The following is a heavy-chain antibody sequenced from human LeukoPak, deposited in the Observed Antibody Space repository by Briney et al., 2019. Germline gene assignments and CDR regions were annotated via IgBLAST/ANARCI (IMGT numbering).Heavy chain of an antibody. D-gene: IGHD2-15*01. J-gene: IGHJ4*02. CDR1: GGSVSNGNYY. Sequence: SETLSLTCTVSGGSVSNGNYYWSWIRQPPGKGLEWIGEINHSGSTNYNPSLKSRVTISVDTSKNQFSLKLSSVTAADTAVYYCAGGPVYCSGGSCATSYWGQGTLVTVSS. CDR3: AGGPVYCSGGSCATSY. V-gene: IGHV4-39*07. CDR2: INHSGST.